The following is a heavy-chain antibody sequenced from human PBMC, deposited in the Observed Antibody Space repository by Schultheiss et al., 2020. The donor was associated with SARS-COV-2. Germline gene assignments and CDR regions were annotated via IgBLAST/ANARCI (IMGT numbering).Heavy chain of an antibody. CDR2: VYYSGST. J-gene: IGHJ4*02. D-gene: IGHD3-3*01. Sequence: SETLSLTCAVSGYSISSGYYWGWIRQPPGKGLEWIGSTPGKGLEWIGNVYYSGSTYYNPSLMSRVTISVDTSKNQFSLKVTSVTAADTAVYYCAGGHARGVLRSRTYYFDYWGQGTLVTVSS. V-gene: IGHV4-38-2*01. CDR1: GYSISSGYY. CDR3: AGGHARGVLRSRTYYFDY.